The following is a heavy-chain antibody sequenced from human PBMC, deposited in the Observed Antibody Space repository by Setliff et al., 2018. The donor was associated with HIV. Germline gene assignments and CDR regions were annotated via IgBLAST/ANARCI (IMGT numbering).Heavy chain of an antibody. V-gene: IGHV3-30*02. Sequence: PGGSLRLSCAASGFTFSNTWMNWVRQAPGKGLEWVAFIRYDGSNKYFADSVKGRFTISRDNPKNTLYLQMNSLRAEDTAVYYCARSVIGYYYYGMDVWGQGTLVTVSS. CDR3: ARSVIGYYYYGMDV. CDR1: GFTFSNTW. CDR2: IRYDGSNK. J-gene: IGHJ6*02. D-gene: IGHD3-10*01.